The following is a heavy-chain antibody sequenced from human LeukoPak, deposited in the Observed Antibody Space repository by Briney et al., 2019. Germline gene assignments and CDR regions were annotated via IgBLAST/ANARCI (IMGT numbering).Heavy chain of an antibody. CDR2: IKEDGTIK. Sequence: GGSLRLSCAASGFTFSRYWMSWVRQAPGKGLEWVANIKEDGTIKYYVDSVKGRLTIFRDNAKSSLFLQVNSLRAEDTAMYYCARIGYSSGSIDYWGQGTLVTVSS. J-gene: IGHJ4*02. D-gene: IGHD6-19*01. CDR1: GFTFSRYW. V-gene: IGHV3-7*01. CDR3: ARIGYSSGSIDY.